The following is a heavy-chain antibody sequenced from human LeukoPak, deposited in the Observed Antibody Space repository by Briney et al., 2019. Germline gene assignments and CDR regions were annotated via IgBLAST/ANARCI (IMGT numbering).Heavy chain of an antibody. J-gene: IGHJ3*02. CDR1: AFTFSFFA. CDR2: INPNCDST. D-gene: IGHD1-26*01. Sequence: PGGSLRLSCAASAFTFSFFAVTWLRQAPRKGLDWVSTINPNCDSTYYADSVKGRFTISRDNLKNTLYLQMDSLRVEDTAIYYCARSYSGSRGAFDIWGQGTMVTVSP. CDR3: ARSYSGSRGAFDI. V-gene: IGHV3-23*01.